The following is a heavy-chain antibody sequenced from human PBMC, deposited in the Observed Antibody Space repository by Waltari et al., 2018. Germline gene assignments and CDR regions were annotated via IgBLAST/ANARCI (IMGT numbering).Heavy chain of an antibody. CDR1: GYTFTGYY. Sequence: QVQLVQSGAEVKKPGASVKVSCKASGYTFTGYYMHWVRQAPGQGLAWMGWINPNRGGTNYAQKFQGRVTMTRETSISTAYMELSRLRSDDTAVYYCARETTVTTYYYYYMDVWGKGTTVTISS. CDR3: ARETTVTTYYYYYMDV. J-gene: IGHJ6*03. CDR2: INPNRGGT. V-gene: IGHV1-2*02. D-gene: IGHD4-4*01.